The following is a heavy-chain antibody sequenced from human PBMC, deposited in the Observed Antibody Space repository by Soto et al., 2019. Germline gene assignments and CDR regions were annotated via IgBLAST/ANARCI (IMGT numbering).Heavy chain of an antibody. D-gene: IGHD3-22*01. CDR3: ARAFDSSGYYYFDY. CDR1: GFTCSSYS. J-gene: IGHJ4*02. CDR2: ISSSSSYI. V-gene: IGHV3-21*01. Sequence: EVQLVESGGGLVKPGGSLRLSCAASGFTCSSYSMNWVRQAPGKGLEWVSRISSSSSYIYYADSVKGRFTISRDNAKNSLYLQVNSLRAEDTAVYYCARAFDSSGYYYFDYWGQGTLVTVSS.